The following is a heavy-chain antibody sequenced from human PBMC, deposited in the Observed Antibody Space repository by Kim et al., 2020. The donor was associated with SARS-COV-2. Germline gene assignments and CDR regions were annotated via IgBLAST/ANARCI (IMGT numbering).Heavy chain of an antibody. CDR1: GGTFSSYA. D-gene: IGHD3-10*01. V-gene: IGHV1-69*04. CDR2: IIPILGIA. J-gene: IGHJ5*02. Sequence: SVKVSCKASGGTFSSYAISWVRQAPGQGLEWMGRIIPILGIANYAQKFQGRVTITADKSTSTAYMELSSLSSEDTAVYYCARNLDGVGRSYAVVGWFDPWGQGTLVTVSS. CDR3: ARNLDGVGRSYAVVGWFDP.